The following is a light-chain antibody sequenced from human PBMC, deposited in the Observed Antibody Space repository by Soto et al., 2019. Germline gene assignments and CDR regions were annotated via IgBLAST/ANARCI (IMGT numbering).Light chain of an antibody. J-gene: IGLJ3*02. CDR2: DVS. CDR3: NSYTTSRSRV. Sequence: QSALTQPASVSGSPGQSITISFTGTSSDVGAYNYVSWYQQHPGKAPKLIIFDVSSRPSGVSNRFSGSKSGNTASLTISGLQSEDEADYYCNSYTTSRSRVFGGGTKLTVL. CDR1: SSDVGAYNY. V-gene: IGLV2-14*03.